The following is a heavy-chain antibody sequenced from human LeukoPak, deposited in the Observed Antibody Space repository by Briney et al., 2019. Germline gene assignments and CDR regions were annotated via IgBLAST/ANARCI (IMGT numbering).Heavy chain of an antibody. V-gene: IGHV1-2*02. Sequence: ASVKVSCKASGYNFASFYMHWVRQAPGHGLEWMGWINPNSGGTNYAQTFQGRVTVTSDTTMSTAYMELTRLTSDDSAMYYCARSKYDVLTGSPDYWGQGTLVTVSS. D-gene: IGHD3-9*01. CDR2: INPNSGGT. J-gene: IGHJ4*02. CDR3: ARSKYDVLTGSPDY. CDR1: GYNFASFY.